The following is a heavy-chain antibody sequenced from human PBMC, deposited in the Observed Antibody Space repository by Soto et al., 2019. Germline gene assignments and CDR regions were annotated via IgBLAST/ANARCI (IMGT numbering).Heavy chain of an antibody. J-gene: IGHJ4*02. CDR3: ARDRRDGYNLSFDY. D-gene: IGHD5-12*01. CDR1: GGSISSGGYS. V-gene: IGHV4-30-2*01. CDR2: IYHSGST. Sequence: PSETLSLTCAVSGGSISSGGYSWSWIRQPPGKGLEWIGYIYHSGSTYYNPSLKSRVTISVDRSKNQFSLKLSSVTAADTAVYYCARDRRDGYNLSFDYWGQGTLVTVSS.